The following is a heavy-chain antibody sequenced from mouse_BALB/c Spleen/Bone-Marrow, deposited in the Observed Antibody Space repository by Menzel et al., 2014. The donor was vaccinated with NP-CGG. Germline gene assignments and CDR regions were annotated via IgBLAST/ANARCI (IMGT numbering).Heavy chain of an antibody. Sequence: LKQSGSELVRPGASVILSCKASGYTFTSYWMHWVKQRPGQGLEWIGNIYPGSGSTNYDEKFKSKATLTIDTSSSTAYMQLSSLTSEDSAVYYCTRGGAGTFAYWGQGTLVTVSA. CDR3: TRGGAGTFAY. J-gene: IGHJ3*01. D-gene: IGHD4-1*01. V-gene: IGHV1S22*01. CDR2: IYPGSGST. CDR1: GYTFTSYW.